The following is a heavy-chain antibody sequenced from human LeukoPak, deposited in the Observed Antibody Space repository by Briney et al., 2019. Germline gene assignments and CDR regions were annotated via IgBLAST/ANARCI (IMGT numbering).Heavy chain of an antibody. J-gene: IGHJ4*02. V-gene: IGHV2-5*02. CDR2: IYWDDDK. D-gene: IGHD2-15*01. CDR1: GFSLSTRGVR. Sequence: SGPTLVKPTPTLTLTCTFSGFSLSTRGVRVGWIRQPPGKALELLALIYWDDDKRYSPSLKSRLTITKDTSKNQVLLTMTNMDPVDTATYYCAHTYGIYYFDYWGQGTLVTVSS. CDR3: AHTYGIYYFDY.